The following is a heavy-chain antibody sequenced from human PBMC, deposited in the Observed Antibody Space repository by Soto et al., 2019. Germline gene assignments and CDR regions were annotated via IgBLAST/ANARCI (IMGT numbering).Heavy chain of an antibody. D-gene: IGHD2-15*01. CDR1: GFTFNTYG. CDR3: ARGDCTGAYCYSWPFNYGVDV. CDR2: IGYDGSNK. Sequence: QVQLVESGGGVVQPGGSLRLSCTTSGFTFNTYGMYWVRQAPGKGLEGVAIIGYDGSNKYYGDSVKGRFTISRDNSKNTLYLQMNSLRAEDTALYYCARGDCTGAYCYSWPFNYGVDVWGQGTTVTVSS. J-gene: IGHJ6*02. V-gene: IGHV3-33*08.